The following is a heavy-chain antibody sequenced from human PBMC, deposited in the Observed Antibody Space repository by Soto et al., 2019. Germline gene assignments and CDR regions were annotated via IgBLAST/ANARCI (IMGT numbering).Heavy chain of an antibody. CDR3: TTVHFDVLTGSFDY. D-gene: IGHD3-9*01. CDR2: IKSKSHGGTT. Sequence: EVHLVESGGGLVKPGGSLRLSCAASGFTFGNAWMNWFRQAPGKGLEWVGRIKSKSHGGTTDYAAPVRGRFTISRADSKNTLFLQMNSLKTEDAAVYYCTTVHFDVLTGSFDYWGQGTLVTVSS. CDR1: GFTFGNAW. V-gene: IGHV3-15*07. J-gene: IGHJ4*02.